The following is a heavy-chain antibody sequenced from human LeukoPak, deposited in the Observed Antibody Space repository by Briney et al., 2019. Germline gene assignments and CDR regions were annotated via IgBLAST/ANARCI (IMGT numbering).Heavy chain of an antibody. Sequence: PGGSLRLSCAASGFTFSSYWMSWVRQAPGKGLEWVSVIYSGGSTYYADSVKGRFTISRDNSKNTLYLQMNSLRAEDTAVYYCAREFLGNWFNPWGKEPLVTVSS. J-gene: IGHJ5*02. V-gene: IGHV3-53*01. CDR2: IYSGGST. CDR3: AREFLGNWFNP. CDR1: GFTFSSYW.